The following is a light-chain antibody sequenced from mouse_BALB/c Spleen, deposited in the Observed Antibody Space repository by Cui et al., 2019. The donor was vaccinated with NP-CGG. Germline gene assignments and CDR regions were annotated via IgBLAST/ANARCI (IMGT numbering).Light chain of an antibody. V-gene: IGLV1*01. CDR2: GTN. CDR1: TGAFTTCNY. J-gene: IGLJ1*01. CDR3: ALWYSNHWV. Sequence: QAVVTQESALTPSPGETVTLTCRSSTGAFTTCNYANWVQEKPDHLFTGLIGGTNNRAPGVPARFSCFLIGDKASLTITGAQTEDEAIYFCALWYSNHWVFGGGTKLTVL.